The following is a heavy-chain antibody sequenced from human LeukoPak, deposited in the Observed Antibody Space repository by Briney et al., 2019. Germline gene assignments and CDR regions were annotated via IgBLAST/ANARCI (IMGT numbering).Heavy chain of an antibody. CDR1: GFTFSNYW. V-gene: IGHV3-74*01. J-gene: IGHJ4*02. Sequence: GGSLRLSCAASGFTFSNYWMHWVRQAPGKGLVWVSRINSDGSSTSYADSVKGRFTISRDHAKNTLYLQMNSLRAEDTAVYYCARVRSSGWSYFDYWGQGTLATVSS. CDR3: ARVRSSGWSYFDY. D-gene: IGHD6-19*01. CDR2: INSDGSST.